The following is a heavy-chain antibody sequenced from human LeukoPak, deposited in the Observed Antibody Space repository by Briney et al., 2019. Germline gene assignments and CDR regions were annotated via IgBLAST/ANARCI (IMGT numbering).Heavy chain of an antibody. CDR1: GGSFSGYY. J-gene: IGHJ5*02. CDR2: INHSGST. V-gene: IGHV4-34*01. D-gene: IGHD3-3*01. CDR3: ARKVLYYDFWSGYWGNNWFDP. Sequence: SETLSLTCAVYGGSFSGYYWSWIRQTPGKGLEWIGEINHSGSTNYNPSLKSRVTISVDTSKNQFSLKLSSVTAADTAVYYCARKVLYYDFWSGYWGNNWFDPWGQGTLVTVSS.